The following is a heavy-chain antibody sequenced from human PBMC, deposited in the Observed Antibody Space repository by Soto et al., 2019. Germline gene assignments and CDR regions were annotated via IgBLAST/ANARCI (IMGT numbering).Heavy chain of an antibody. D-gene: IGHD2-15*01. Sequence: ASVKVSCKASGYTFTSYAMHWVRQAPGQRLEWMGWINAGNGNTKYSQKFQGRVTITRDTSASTAYMELSSLRSEDTAVYYCARGPRYCSGGRCYRIYYFDYWGQGTLVTVYS. CDR3: ARGPRYCSGGRCYRIYYFDY. CDR2: INAGNGNT. CDR1: GYTFTSYA. V-gene: IGHV1-3*01. J-gene: IGHJ4*02.